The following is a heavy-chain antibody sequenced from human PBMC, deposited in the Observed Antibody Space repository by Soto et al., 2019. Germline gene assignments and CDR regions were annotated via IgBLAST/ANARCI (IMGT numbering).Heavy chain of an antibody. J-gene: IGHJ4*02. V-gene: IGHV3-7*03. CDR3: ARADYGGNSPTHFDY. Sequence: GSLRLSCAASGFTFSSYWMSWVRQAPGKGLEWVANIKQDGSEKYYVDSVKGRFTISRDNAKNSLYLQMNSLRAEDTDVYYCARADYGGNSPTHFDYWGQGTLVTVPS. D-gene: IGHD4-17*01. CDR1: GFTFSSYW. CDR2: IKQDGSEK.